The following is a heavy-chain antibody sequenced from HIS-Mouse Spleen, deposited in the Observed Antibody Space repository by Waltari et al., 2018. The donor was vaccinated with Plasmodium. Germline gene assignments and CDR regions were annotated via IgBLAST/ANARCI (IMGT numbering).Heavy chain of an antibody. CDR1: GGSISSGGYY. D-gene: IGHD6-13*01. V-gene: IGHV4-31*03. J-gene: IGHJ4*02. CDR3: ARSIAATVTFYFDY. CDR2: IYYRGST. Sequence: QVQLQESGPGLVKPSQTLSLTCTVSGGSISSGGYYWSWIRQHPGKGLEWIGYIYYRGSTYYNPSLKSRLTISVDTSKNQFSLKLGSVTAADTAVYYCARSIAATVTFYFDYLGQGTLVTVSS.